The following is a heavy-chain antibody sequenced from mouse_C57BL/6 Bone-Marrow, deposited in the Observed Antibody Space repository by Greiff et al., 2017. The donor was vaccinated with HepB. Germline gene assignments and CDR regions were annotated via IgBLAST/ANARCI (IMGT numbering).Heavy chain of an antibody. CDR3: ARCSRAWFAY. Sequence: QVHVKQPGAELVKPGASVKLSCKASGYTFTSYWMHWVKQRPGQGLEWIGMIHPNSGSTNYNEKFKSKATLTVDKSSSTAYMQLSSLTSEDSAVYYCARCSRAWFAYWGQGTLVTVSA. J-gene: IGHJ3*01. CDR1: GYTFTSYW. D-gene: IGHD1-1*01. CDR2: IHPNSGST. V-gene: IGHV1-64*01.